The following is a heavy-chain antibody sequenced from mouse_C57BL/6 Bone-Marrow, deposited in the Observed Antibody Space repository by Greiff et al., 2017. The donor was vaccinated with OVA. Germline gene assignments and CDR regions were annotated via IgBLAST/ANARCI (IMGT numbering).Heavy chain of an antibody. CDR1: GFTFSSYT. V-gene: IGHV5-9*01. J-gene: IGHJ2*01. Sequence: EVQVVESGGGLVKPGGSLKLSCAASGFTFSSYTMSWVRQTPEKRLEWVATISGGGGNTYYPDSVKGRFTIARDNAKNTLYLQMSSLRSEDTALYYCARLEVTTKGDFDYWGQGTTLTVSS. D-gene: IGHD2-2*01. CDR2: ISGGGGNT. CDR3: ARLEVTTKGDFDY.